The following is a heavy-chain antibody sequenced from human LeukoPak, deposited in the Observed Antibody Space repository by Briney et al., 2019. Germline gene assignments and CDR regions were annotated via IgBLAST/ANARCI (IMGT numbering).Heavy chain of an antibody. CDR2: IQYDKINK. CDR1: GFTFSSYG. V-gene: IGHV3-30*02. J-gene: IGHJ3*02. Sequence: GGSLRLSCAASGFTFSSYGLQWVRQAPGKGLEWVAFIQYDKINKYYADSVKGRFTISRDNSKNTLYLQMNSLRAEDTAVYYCARDLIWPSWGAFDIWGQGTMVTVSS. D-gene: IGHD3-16*01. CDR3: ARDLIWPSWGAFDI.